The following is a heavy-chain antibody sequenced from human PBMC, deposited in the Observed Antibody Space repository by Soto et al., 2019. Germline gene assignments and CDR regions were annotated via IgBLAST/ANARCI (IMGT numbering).Heavy chain of an antibody. V-gene: IGHV4-59*01. Sequence: PSETLSLTCTVSGGSISSYYWSWTRQPPGKGLEWIGYIYYSGSTNYNPSLKSRVTISVDTSKNQFSLKLSSVTAADTAVYYCARDRGAVVGQYFDYWGQGTLVTVSS. CDR3: ARDRGAVVGQYFDY. J-gene: IGHJ4*02. CDR1: GGSISSYY. CDR2: IYYSGST. D-gene: IGHD6-19*01.